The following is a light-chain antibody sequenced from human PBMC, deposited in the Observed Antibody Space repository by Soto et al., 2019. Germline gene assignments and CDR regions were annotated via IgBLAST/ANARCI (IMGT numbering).Light chain of an antibody. J-gene: IGKJ4*01. V-gene: IGKV3-15*01. CDR3: QQYNTWPLT. CDR2: DAS. CDR1: QSVNSD. Sequence: RVMTQFPATLSVSPGEGATLSCWASQSVNSDLAWYQQKPGQAPRLLIYDASTRATGVPARFSGSGSGTEFTLTISSLQSEDFAVYYCQQYNTWPLTFGGGTKVEIK.